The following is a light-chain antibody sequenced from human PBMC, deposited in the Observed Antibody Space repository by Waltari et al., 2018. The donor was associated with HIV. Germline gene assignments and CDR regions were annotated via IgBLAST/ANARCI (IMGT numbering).Light chain of an antibody. CDR3: ATWDGSLSVAYV. J-gene: IGLJ1*01. V-gene: IGLV1-47*01. CDR1: TSNVGSNF. Sequence: QSVLTQPPSASGTPGQRVTISCSGTTSNVGSNFVSWYQQLPGTAPKVLIYRDNRRPSGVPDRFSGSKSGASASLAISGLRSEDEGDYYCATWDGSLSVAYVFGAGTKVSVL. CDR2: RDN.